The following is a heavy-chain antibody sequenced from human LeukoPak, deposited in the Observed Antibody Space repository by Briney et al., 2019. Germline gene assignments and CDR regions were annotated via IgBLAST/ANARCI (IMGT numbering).Heavy chain of an antibody. D-gene: IGHD2/OR15-2a*01. J-gene: IGHJ3*02. Sequence: TSETLSLTCTVSGGSISSGGYYWSWIRQHPGKGLEWIGYIYYSGSTYYNPSLKSRVTISVDTSKNQFSLKLGSVTAADTAVYYCARDGSLSQAFDIWGQGTMVTVSS. CDR2: IYYSGST. CDR1: GGSISSGGYY. V-gene: IGHV4-31*03. CDR3: ARDGSLSQAFDI.